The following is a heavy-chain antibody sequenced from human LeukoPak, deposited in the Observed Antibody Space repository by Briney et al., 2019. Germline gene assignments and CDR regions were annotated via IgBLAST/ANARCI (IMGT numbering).Heavy chain of an antibody. D-gene: IGHD6-19*01. CDR2: ISWNSGSI. CDR1: GFTFDDYP. Sequence: GRSLRLSCAASGFTFDDYPMRWVRQAPGKGLEWVSGISWNSGSIGYADSVKGRFTISRDNAKNSLYLQMNSLRAEDTALYYCAKDEDVNSSRRGLWLSRFGSNNLFQHWGQGTLVTVSS. J-gene: IGHJ1*01. CDR3: AKDEDVNSSRRGLWLSRFGSNNLFQH. V-gene: IGHV3-9*01.